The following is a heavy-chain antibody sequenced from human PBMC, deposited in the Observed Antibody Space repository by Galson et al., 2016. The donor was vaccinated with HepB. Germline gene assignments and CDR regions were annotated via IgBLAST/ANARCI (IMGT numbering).Heavy chain of an antibody. J-gene: IGHJ4*02. Sequence: SETLSLTCTVSGYSIGSGYSWGWIRQPPGKGLEWIAIIYHIGNTYYNPSLESRVTISVDTSKNQFSLKLNSVTAADTAMYYCARVDVDYEYFDSWGQGTLITVSS. V-gene: IGHV4-38-2*02. D-gene: IGHD4-17*01. CDR2: IYHIGNT. CDR1: GYSIGSGYS. CDR3: ARVDVDYEYFDS.